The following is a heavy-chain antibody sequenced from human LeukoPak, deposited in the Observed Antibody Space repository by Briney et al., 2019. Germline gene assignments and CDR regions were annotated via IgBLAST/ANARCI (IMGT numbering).Heavy chain of an antibody. CDR3: AKRRYFDWFPMIGYFDY. Sequence: GGSLRLSCAASGFTFSSYAMSWVRQAPGEGLEWVSAISGSGGSTYYADSVKGRFTISRDNSKNTLYLQMNSLRAEDTAVYYCAKRRYFDWFPMIGYFDYWGQGTLVTVSS. D-gene: IGHD3-9*01. CDR2: ISGSGGST. CDR1: GFTFSSYA. V-gene: IGHV3-23*01. J-gene: IGHJ4*02.